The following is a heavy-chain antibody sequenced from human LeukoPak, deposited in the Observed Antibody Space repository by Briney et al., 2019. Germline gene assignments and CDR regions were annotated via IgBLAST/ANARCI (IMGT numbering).Heavy chain of an antibody. Sequence: GGSLRLSCAASGFTFSSYWMHWVRQAPGKGLVWVSRINSDGSSTSYADSVRGRFSISRDNAKNTLYLQMNSLRAEDTAVYCCARGLSGYASSLGYWGQGTLVTVSA. D-gene: IGHD6-6*01. V-gene: IGHV3-74*01. CDR1: GFTFSSYW. CDR2: INSDGSST. J-gene: IGHJ4*02. CDR3: ARGLSGYASSLGY.